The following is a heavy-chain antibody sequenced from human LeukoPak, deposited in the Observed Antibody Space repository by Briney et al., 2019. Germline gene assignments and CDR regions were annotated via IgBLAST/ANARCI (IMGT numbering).Heavy chain of an antibody. D-gene: IGHD2-15*01. CDR3: ARRKRGCTGGSCYVFDY. Sequence: KPGESLKISCKHSEYSFPNYCIGWVRQMPGKGLEWMGIIYPDDSDTRYSPSFQGQVTISADRSISTAYLQWSSLKASDTAMYYCARRKRGCTGGSCYVFDYWGQGTLVTVSS. V-gene: IGHV5-51*01. CDR1: EYSFPNYC. J-gene: IGHJ4*02. CDR2: IYPDDSDT.